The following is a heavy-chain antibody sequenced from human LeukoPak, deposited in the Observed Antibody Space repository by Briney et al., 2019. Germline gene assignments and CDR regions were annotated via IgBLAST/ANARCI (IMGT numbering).Heavy chain of an antibody. CDR2: ISGSGGTT. CDR3: AKDHQYYGSGSFDY. V-gene: IGHV3-23*01. Sequence: PGGSLRLSCAASGFTFSNYAMSWVRQAPGKGLEWVSAISGSGGTTYYADSVKGRFTISRDNSKNTLYLQMNSLRAEDTAVYYCAKDHQYYGSGSFDYWGQGTLVTVSS. CDR1: GFTFSNYA. J-gene: IGHJ4*02. D-gene: IGHD3-10*01.